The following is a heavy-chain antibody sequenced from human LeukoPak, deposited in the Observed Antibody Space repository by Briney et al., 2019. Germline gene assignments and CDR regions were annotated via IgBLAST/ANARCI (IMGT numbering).Heavy chain of an antibody. CDR1: GFTFSSYA. Sequence: PGGSLRLSCAASGFTFSSYAMSWVRQAPGKGLEWVSAISGSGGSTYYADSVKGRFTISRDNSKNTLYLQMNSLRAEDTAVYYCAKDPGGLWLLKTVSYYFDYWGQGTRVTGSS. V-gene: IGHV3-23*01. J-gene: IGHJ4*02. D-gene: IGHD5-18*01. CDR3: AKDPGGLWLLKTVSYYFDY. CDR2: ISGSGGST.